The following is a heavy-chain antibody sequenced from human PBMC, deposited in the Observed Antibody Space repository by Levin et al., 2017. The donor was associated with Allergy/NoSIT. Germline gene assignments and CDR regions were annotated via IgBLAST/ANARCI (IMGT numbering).Heavy chain of an antibody. CDR1: GFTFSDYY. CDR3: ARAPSYDSSGYLADPFDY. CDR2: ISSSGSTI. Sequence: GESLKISCAASGFTFSDYYMSWIRQAPGKGLEWVSYISSSGSTIYYADSVKGRFTISRDNAKNSLYLQTNSLRAEDTAVYYCARAPSYDSSGYLADPFDYWGQGTLVTVSS. D-gene: IGHD3-22*01. V-gene: IGHV3-11*01. J-gene: IGHJ4*02.